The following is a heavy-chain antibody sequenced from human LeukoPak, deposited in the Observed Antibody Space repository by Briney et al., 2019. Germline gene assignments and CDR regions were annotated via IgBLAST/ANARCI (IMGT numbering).Heavy chain of an antibody. D-gene: IGHD1-7*01. CDR3: ARGWNYDFGFDY. V-gene: IGHV3-7*01. Sequence: GGSLRLSCAASGFTFSDYWMTWVRQAPGKGLEWVAHIKKDGSEKYYVDSVKGRFTISRDNAKNLVYLQINSLRAEDTAVYYCARGWNYDFGFDYWGQGTLVTVSS. CDR2: IKKDGSEK. CDR1: GFTFSDYW. J-gene: IGHJ4*02.